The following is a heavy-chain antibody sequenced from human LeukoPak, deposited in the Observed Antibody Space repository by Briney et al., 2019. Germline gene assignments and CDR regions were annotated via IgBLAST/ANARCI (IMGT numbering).Heavy chain of an antibody. J-gene: IGHJ3*02. D-gene: IGHD3-9*01. V-gene: IGHV3-15*01. CDR1: GFTFSNAW. Sequence: KTGGSLRLSCAASGFTFSNAWRSWVRQAPGKGLEWVGRIKSKTDGGTTDYAAPVKGRLTISRDDSKNTLYLQMDSLRTVHTAVYYCTTDPYDILTGNDSFDISGQGTMVTVSS. CDR3: TTDPYDILTGNDSFDI. CDR2: IKSKTDGGTT.